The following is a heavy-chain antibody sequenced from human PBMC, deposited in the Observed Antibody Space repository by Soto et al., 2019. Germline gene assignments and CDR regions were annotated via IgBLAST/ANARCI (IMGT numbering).Heavy chain of an antibody. J-gene: IGHJ4*02. V-gene: IGHV5-51*01. Sequence: GDSLKVSCPCLGDILSNFRIGWVRHLPGNGLEWMGISYPGDHETRYSPSFHGKVTISADKSINSACLQWNSLEASDTACHFYARSPRSSPYLDYWGQGALVTSPQ. CDR2: SYPGDHET. D-gene: IGHD6-13*01. CDR1: GDILSNFR. CDR3: ARSPRSSPYLDY.